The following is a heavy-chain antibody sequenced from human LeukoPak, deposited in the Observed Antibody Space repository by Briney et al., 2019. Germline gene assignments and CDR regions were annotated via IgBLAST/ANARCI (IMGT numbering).Heavy chain of an antibody. CDR2: INHSGST. CDR3: ARAFTIFGVVIRYYFDY. Sequence: PSETLSLTCAVYGGSFSGYYWSWIRQPPGKGLEWIGEINHSGSTNYNPSLKSRVTISVDTSKNQFSLKSSSVTAADTAVYYCARAFTIFGVVIRYYFDYWGQGTLVTVSS. J-gene: IGHJ4*02. V-gene: IGHV4-34*01. CDR1: GGSFSGYY. D-gene: IGHD3-3*01.